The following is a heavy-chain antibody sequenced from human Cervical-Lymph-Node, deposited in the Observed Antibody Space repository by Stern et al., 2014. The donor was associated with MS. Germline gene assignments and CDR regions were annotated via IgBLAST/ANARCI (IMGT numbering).Heavy chain of an antibody. Sequence: QVQLQESGPGLVKPTQTLSLTCSVSGGSISSGGYYWSWIRQHPGKGLEWIGYIYYSGSTYYNPSLKSRVTISVDTSENQFSLKLSSVTAADTAVYYCARDVGIAVTGAYYYYGMDVWGQGTTVTVSS. CDR2: IYYSGST. CDR3: ARDVGIAVTGAYYYYGMDV. D-gene: IGHD6-19*01. V-gene: IGHV4-31*03. J-gene: IGHJ6*02. CDR1: GGSISSGGYY.